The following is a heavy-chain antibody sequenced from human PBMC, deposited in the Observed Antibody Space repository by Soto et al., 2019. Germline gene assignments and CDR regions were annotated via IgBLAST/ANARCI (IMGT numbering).Heavy chain of an antibody. CDR3: ARLGDNNYQYKYNWFDP. CDR1: GYNFANYW. CDR2: IYPGDSFT. J-gene: IGHJ5*02. D-gene: IGHD4-4*01. V-gene: IGHV5-51*01. Sequence: GESLKISCKVSGYNFANYWIGWVRQMPGKGLEWMGIIYPGDSFTRYSPSLQGQVTISVDKSISTAYLQWRSLKASDTAMYYCARLGDNNYQYKYNWFDPWGQGTLVTVSS.